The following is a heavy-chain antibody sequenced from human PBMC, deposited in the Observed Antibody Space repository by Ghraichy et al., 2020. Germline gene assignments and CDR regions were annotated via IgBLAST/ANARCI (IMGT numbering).Heavy chain of an antibody. CDR3: AKDTEIVVVSQIDY. CDR2: ISGSGGST. Sequence: GGSLRLSCAASGFTFSSYAMSWVRQAPGKGLEWVSAISGSGGSTYYADSVKGRFTISRDNSKNTLYLQMNSLRAEDTAVYYCAKDTEIVVVSQIDYWGQGTLVTVSS. V-gene: IGHV3-23*01. J-gene: IGHJ4*02. D-gene: IGHD3-22*01. CDR1: GFTFSSYA.